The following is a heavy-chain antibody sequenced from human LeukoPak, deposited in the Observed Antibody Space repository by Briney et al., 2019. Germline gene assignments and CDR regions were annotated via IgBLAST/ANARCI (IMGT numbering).Heavy chain of an antibody. CDR1: GGSISSISYY. V-gene: IGHV4-39*01. J-gene: IGHJ4*02. D-gene: IGHD5-24*01. CDR3: ARRWNGYNPIDY. CDR2: IYYSGST. Sequence: PSETLSLTCTVSGGSISSISYYWGWIRQPPGKGLEWIGSIYYSGSTYYNPSLKSRVTISVDTSKNQFSLKLSSVTAAGTAVYYCARRWNGYNPIDYWGQGTLVTVSS.